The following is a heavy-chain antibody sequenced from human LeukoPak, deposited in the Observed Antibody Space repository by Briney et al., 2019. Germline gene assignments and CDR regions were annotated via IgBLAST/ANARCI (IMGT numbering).Heavy chain of an antibody. Sequence: SETLSLTCAVSGVSISSGGYSWSWIRQPPGKGLEWIGYIYHSGSTYYNPSLKSRVTISVDRSKNQFSLKLSSVTAADTAVYYCARVIGFGELTYYFDYWGQGTLVTVSS. D-gene: IGHD3-10*01. J-gene: IGHJ4*02. CDR3: ARVIGFGELTYYFDY. CDR1: GVSISSGGYS. V-gene: IGHV4-30-2*01. CDR2: IYHSGST.